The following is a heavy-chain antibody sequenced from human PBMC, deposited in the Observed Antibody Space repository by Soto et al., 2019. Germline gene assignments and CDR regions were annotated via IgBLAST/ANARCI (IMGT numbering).Heavy chain of an antibody. V-gene: IGHV3-13*01. J-gene: IGHJ4*02. CDR2: IGTAGDT. D-gene: IGHD3-10*01. Sequence: EVQLVESGGGLVQPGGSLRLSCAASGFTFSSYDMHWVRQATGKGLEWVSAIGTAGDTYYPGSVKGRFTISRENAKNSLYIQMNSLRAGDTAVYYCARGLLWFGELSSPVFDYWGQGTLVTVSS. CDR1: GFTFSSYD. CDR3: ARGLLWFGELSSPVFDY.